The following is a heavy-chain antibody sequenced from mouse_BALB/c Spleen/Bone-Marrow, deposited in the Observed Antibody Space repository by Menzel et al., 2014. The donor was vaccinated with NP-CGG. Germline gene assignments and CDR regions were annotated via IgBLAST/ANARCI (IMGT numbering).Heavy chain of an antibody. D-gene: IGHD1-1*01. CDR1: GFSLTSYG. CDR3: ARNYYGSSYWYFDV. V-gene: IGHV2-2*02. CDR2: IWSGGST. Sequence: VQLVESGPGLVQPSQRLSITCTVSGFSLTSYGLHWVRQSPGKGLEWLGVIWSGGSTDYNAAFISRLSISKDNSKSQVFFKMNSLQANDTAIYYCARNYYGSSYWYFDVWGAGTTVTVSS. J-gene: IGHJ1*01.